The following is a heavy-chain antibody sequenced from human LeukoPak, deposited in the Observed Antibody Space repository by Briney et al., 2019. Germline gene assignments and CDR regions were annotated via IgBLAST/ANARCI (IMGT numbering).Heavy chain of an antibody. CDR3: ARDPGETSSGSRDY. D-gene: IGHD1-26*01. Sequence: GASVKVSCKASGYTFTGYYMHWVRQAPGQGLEWMGWISAYNGNTNYAQKLQGRVTMTTDTSTSTAYMELRSLRSDDTAVYYCARDPGETSSGSRDYWGQGTLVTVSS. J-gene: IGHJ4*02. CDR1: GYTFTGYY. V-gene: IGHV1-18*04. CDR2: ISAYNGNT.